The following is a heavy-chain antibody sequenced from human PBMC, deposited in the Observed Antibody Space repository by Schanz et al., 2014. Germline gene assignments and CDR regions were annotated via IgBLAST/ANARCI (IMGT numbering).Heavy chain of an antibody. J-gene: IGHJ4*02. D-gene: IGHD3-16*01. Sequence: EVHLVESGGGLVQPGGSLRLSCADSGSTFNVYWMTWVRQAPGMGLEWVANINHDGSDKYYVDSVKGRFTISRDNVKNSLYLQMSSLRVEDTAVYFCARGTPFLCDYWGQGTLVTVSS. CDR3: ARGTPFLCDY. V-gene: IGHV3-7*01. CDR1: GSTFNVYW. CDR2: INHDGSDK.